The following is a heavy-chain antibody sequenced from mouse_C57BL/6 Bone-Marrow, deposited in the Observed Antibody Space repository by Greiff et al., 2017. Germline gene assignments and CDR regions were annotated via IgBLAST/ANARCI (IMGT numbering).Heavy chain of an antibody. D-gene: IGHD2-4*01. CDR1: GFNIKDDY. CDR2: IDPENGDT. CDR3: TTPYDYDDPRGFAY. J-gene: IGHJ3*01. V-gene: IGHV14-4*01. Sequence: EVQLQQSGAELVRPGASVKLSCTASGFNIKDDYMHWVKQRPEQGLEWIGWIDPENGDTEYASKFQGKATITADTSSNTAYLQLSSLTSEDTAVYYFTTPYDYDDPRGFAYWGQGTLVTVSA.